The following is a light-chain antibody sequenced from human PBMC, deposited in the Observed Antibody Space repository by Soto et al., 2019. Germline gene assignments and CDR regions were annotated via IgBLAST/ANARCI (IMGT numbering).Light chain of an antibody. CDR2: EAS. J-gene: IGKJ5*01. V-gene: IGKV1-9*01. CDR3: QQLNTLPFT. Sequence: DIQLTQSPSLLSASVGDRVTITRRASHDISTYLAWYQQKPGKAPKLMIYEASTLQSGVPSRFSGSGSGTEFTLTISGLLPEDFATYHCQQLNTLPFTFGQGTRLENK. CDR1: HDISTY.